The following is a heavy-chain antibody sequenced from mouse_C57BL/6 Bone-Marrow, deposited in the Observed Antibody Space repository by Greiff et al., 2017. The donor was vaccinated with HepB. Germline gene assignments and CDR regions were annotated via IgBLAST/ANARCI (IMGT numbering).Heavy chain of an antibody. J-gene: IGHJ3*01. CDR1: GYTFTSYW. Sequence: QVQLQKPGAEPVKPGASVKLSCKASGYTFTSYWMHWVKQRPGQGLEWIGMIHPNSGSTNYNEKFKSKATLTVDKSSSTAYMQLSSLTSEDSAVYYCARPYYGSSGYAYWGQGTLVTVSA. CDR2: IHPNSGST. V-gene: IGHV1-64*01. D-gene: IGHD1-1*01. CDR3: ARPYYGSSGYAY.